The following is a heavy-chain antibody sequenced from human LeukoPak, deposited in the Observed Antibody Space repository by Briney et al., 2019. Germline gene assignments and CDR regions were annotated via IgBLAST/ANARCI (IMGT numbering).Heavy chain of an antibody. CDR2: INTNTGNP. CDR3: ARVDTTFSQVAGISWNFDY. Sequence: ASVKVSCTASGYTFTSYAMNWVRQAPGQGLEWMGWINTNTGNPTYAQGFTGRFVFSLDTSVSTAYLQISSLKAEDTAVYYCARVDTTFSQVAGISWNFDYWGQGTLVTVSS. D-gene: IGHD6-19*01. V-gene: IGHV7-4-1*02. J-gene: IGHJ4*02. CDR1: GYTFTSYA.